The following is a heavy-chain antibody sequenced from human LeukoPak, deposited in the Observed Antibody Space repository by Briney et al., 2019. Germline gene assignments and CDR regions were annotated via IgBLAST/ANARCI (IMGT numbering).Heavy chain of an antibody. CDR1: GYTFTSYG. V-gene: IGHV1-18*01. J-gene: IGHJ4*02. D-gene: IGHD3-22*01. CDR3: AREMHYYDSSGPWRGYYFDY. CDR2: ISAYNGNT. Sequence: ASVKVSCKASGYTFTSYGISWVRQAPEQGLEWMGWISAYNGNTNYAQKLQGRVTMTTDTSTSTAYMELRSLRSDDTAVYYCAREMHYYDSSGPWRGYYFDYWGQGTLVTVSS.